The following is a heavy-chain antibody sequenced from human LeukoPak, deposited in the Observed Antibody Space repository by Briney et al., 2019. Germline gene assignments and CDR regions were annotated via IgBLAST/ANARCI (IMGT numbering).Heavy chain of an antibody. CDR2: IYSSGST. Sequence: SETLSLTCTVSGGSINSYYWSWIRQPTGKGLEWIGRIYSSGSTNYNPSLKSRVSMSVDTSKNQFSLKLTSVTAADTAVYYCARGGKATVVTMWGQGILVTVSS. CDR1: GGSINSYY. J-gene: IGHJ4*02. CDR3: ARGGKATVVTM. D-gene: IGHD4-23*01. V-gene: IGHV4-4*07.